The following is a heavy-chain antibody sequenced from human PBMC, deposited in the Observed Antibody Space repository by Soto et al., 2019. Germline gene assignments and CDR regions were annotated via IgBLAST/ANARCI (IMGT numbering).Heavy chain of an antibody. V-gene: IGHV3-33*01. CDR1: GFTFSSYG. CDR2: IWYDGSNK. CDR3: ARDHDYSNKYYYYYYGMDV. Sequence: GGSLRLSCAASGFTFSSYGMHWVRQAPGKGLEWVAVIWYDGSNKYYADSVKGRFTISRDNSKNTLYLQMNSLRAEDTAVYYCARDHDYSNKYYYYYYGMDVWGQGTTVTVSS. J-gene: IGHJ6*02. D-gene: IGHD4-4*01.